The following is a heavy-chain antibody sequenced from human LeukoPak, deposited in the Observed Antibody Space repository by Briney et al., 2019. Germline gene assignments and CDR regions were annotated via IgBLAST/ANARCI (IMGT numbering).Heavy chain of an antibody. CDR3: ARVVYGFPINWFDP. J-gene: IGHJ5*02. CDR2: ISHSGST. Sequence: SETLSLTCAVYGGSFSGYYWSWIRQPPGKGLEWIGEISHSGSTNYNPSLKSRVTISVDTSKNQFSLKLSSVTAADTAVYYCARVVYGFPINWFDPWGQGTLVTVSS. V-gene: IGHV4-34*01. D-gene: IGHD5/OR15-5a*01. CDR1: GGSFSGYY.